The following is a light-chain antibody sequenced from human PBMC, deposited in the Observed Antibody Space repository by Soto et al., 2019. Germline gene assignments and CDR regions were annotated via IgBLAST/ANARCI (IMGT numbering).Light chain of an antibody. J-gene: IGLJ1*01. CDR3: QSYDSSLSAYYV. CDR1: SSNIGAGYD. CDR2: GNS. V-gene: IGLV1-40*01. Sequence: QSVLTQPPSVSGAPGQRVTISCTGSSSNIGAGYDVHWYQQLPGTAPKLLIYGNSNRPSGVPDRFSGSKSGTSAALASTGRQAEDEADYYCQSYDSSLSAYYVFGTRTQVTVL.